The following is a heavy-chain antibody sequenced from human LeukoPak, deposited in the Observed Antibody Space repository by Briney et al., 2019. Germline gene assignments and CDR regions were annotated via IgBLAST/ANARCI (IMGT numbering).Heavy chain of an antibody. CDR3: AREAAAAGRNWFDP. CDR2: IYYSGST. J-gene: IGHJ5*02. D-gene: IGHD6-13*01. V-gene: IGHV4-31*03. CDR1: GGSISSGGYY. Sequence: SQTLSLTCTGSGGSISSGGYYWSWIRQHPGKGLEWIGYIYYSGSTYYNPSLKSRVTISVDTSKNQFSLKLSSVAAADTAVYYCAREAAAAGRNWFDPWGQGTLVTVSS.